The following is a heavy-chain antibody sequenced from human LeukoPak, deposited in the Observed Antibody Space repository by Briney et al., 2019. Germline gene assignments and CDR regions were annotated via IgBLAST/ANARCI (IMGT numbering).Heavy chain of an antibody. J-gene: IGHJ4*02. V-gene: IGHV1-69*13. CDR2: IIPIFGTA. CDR3: AREKVGNFDY. D-gene: IGHD1-26*01. Sequence: SVKVPCKASGGTFSSYAISWVRQAPGQGLEWMGGIIPIFGTANYAQKFQGRVTIAADESTSTAYMELSSLRSEDTAVYYCAREKVGNFDYWGQGTLVTVSS. CDR1: GGTFSSYA.